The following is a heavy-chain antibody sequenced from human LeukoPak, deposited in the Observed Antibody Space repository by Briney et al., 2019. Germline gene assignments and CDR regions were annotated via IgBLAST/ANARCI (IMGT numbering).Heavy chain of an antibody. J-gene: IGHJ4*02. D-gene: IGHD3-10*01. CDR2: ISGSGGST. V-gene: IGHV3-23*01. CDR3: NPRWFGELVAFDY. CDR1: GFTFSSYA. Sequence: PGGSLRLSCAASGFTFSSYAMSWVRQAPGKGLEWVSAISGSGGSTYYADSVKGRFTISRDNSKNTLYLQMNSLRAEDTAVYYCNPRWFGELVAFDYWGRGTLVTVSS.